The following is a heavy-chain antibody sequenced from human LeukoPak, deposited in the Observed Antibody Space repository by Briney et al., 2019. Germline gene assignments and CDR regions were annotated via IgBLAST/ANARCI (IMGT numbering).Heavy chain of an antibody. V-gene: IGHV1-69*01. CDR1: GGTFSSYA. CDR3: ASDIYGDRNLNFDY. Sequence: SVKVSCKASGGTFSSYAISWVRQAPGQGLEWMGGIIPIFGTANYAQKFQGRVTITADESTSTAYMELSSLRSEGTAVYYCASDIYGDRNLNFDYWGQGTLVTVSS. CDR2: IIPIFGTA. J-gene: IGHJ4*02. D-gene: IGHD4-17*01.